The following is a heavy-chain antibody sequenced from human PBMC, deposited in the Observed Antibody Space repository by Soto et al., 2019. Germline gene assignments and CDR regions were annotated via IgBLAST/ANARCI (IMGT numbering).Heavy chain of an antibody. CDR2: ISAYNGNT. CDR1: GYTFTSYG. D-gene: IGHD2-2*01. CDR3: AKDIVVVPAAFYYYYGMDV. V-gene: IGHV1-18*01. Sequence: ASVKVSCKASGYTFTSYGISWVRQAPGQGLEWMGWISAYNGNTNYAQKLQGRVTMTTDTSTSAAYMELRSLRSDDTAVYYCAKDIVVVPAAFYYYYGMDVWGQGTTVTVSS. J-gene: IGHJ6*02.